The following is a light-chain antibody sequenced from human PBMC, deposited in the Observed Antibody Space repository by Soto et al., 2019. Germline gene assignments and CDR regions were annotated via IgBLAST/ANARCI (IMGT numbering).Light chain of an antibody. V-gene: IGLV2-11*01. Sequence: QSVLTQPRSVSGSPGQSVTISCTGTSSDVGGYNYVSWYQEQPGKAPKLMIYDVSKRPSGVPDRFSGSKSGNTASLTISGLQDEDEADYYCCSYAGRYSYVFGTGTKVTV. CDR2: DVS. CDR3: CSYAGRYSYV. J-gene: IGLJ1*01. CDR1: SSDVGGYNY.